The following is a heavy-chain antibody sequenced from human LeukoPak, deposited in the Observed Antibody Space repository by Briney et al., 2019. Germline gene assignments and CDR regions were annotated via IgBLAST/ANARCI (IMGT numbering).Heavy chain of an antibody. D-gene: IGHD5-24*01. J-gene: IGHJ4*02. Sequence: SETLSLTCTVSGGSINNYYWSWLRQPPGKRLEWIGYIHSTGSTNYNPSLKSRVTISVDTSKNQFSLKLTSVTAADTAGYYCARGGGDGYKLRDFWGQGSLVTVSS. CDR1: GGSINNYY. CDR3: ARGGGDGYKLRDF. CDR2: IHSTGST. V-gene: IGHV4-59*01.